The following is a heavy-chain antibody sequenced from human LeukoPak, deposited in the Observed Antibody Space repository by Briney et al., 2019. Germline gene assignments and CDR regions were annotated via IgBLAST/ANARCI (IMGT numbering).Heavy chain of an antibody. D-gene: IGHD3-10*01. CDR1: GYTFTGYY. Sequence: ASVKVSCKASGYTFTGYYMHWVRQAPGQGLEWMGWINPNSGGTNYAQKFQGRVTMTRDTSISTAYMELSRLRSDDTAVYYCARPPEYYNDAFDIWGQGTMVTVSS. CDR2: INPNSGGT. J-gene: IGHJ3*02. CDR3: ARPPEYYNDAFDI. V-gene: IGHV1-2*02.